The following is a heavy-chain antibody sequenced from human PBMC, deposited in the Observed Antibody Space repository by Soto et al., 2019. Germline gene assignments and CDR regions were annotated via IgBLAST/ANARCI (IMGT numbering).Heavy chain of an antibody. D-gene: IGHD3-10*01. CDR1: GYLLAEFA. J-gene: IGHJ3*02. Sequence: QVQLVQSGAEVTKPGASVRVSCKVSGYLLAEFAIHWVRQAPGKGLEWMGGFDPEDGETIYAQSFQGRVTMTEDTSTDTAYMELSSLRSEDTAVYYCATYLVTTMHVFDIWGQGTVVTVSS. CDR2: FDPEDGET. V-gene: IGHV1-24*01. CDR3: ATYLVTTMHVFDI.